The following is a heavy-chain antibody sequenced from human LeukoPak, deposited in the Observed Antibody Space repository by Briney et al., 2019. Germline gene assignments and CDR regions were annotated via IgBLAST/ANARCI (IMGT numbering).Heavy chain of an antibody. J-gene: IGHJ4*02. Sequence: GESLKISCKGSGYSFNNYWIGWVRQMPGKGLECMGIIYPGDSDTRYTPSFHGQVTISADKSISTAYLQWNTLKASDTAMYYCASRPFETTVVPWDFYWGQGTQVTVSS. CDR2: IYPGDSDT. V-gene: IGHV5-51*01. CDR1: GYSFNNYW. CDR3: ASRPFETTVVPWDFY. D-gene: IGHD4-23*01.